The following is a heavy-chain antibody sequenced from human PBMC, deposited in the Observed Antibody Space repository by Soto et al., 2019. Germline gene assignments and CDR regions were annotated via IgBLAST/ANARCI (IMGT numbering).Heavy chain of an antibody. CDR2: ISGSGGST. J-gene: IGHJ4*02. D-gene: IGHD3-3*01. CDR3: AKDGYYDFWSGYYVNY. Sequence: QPGGSLRLSCAASGFTFSSYAMSWVRQAPGKGLEWVSAISGSGGSTYYADSVKGRFTISRDNSKNTLYLQMNSLRAEDTAVYYCAKDGYYDFWSGYYVNYWGQGTLVTVSS. CDR1: GFTFSSYA. V-gene: IGHV3-23*01.